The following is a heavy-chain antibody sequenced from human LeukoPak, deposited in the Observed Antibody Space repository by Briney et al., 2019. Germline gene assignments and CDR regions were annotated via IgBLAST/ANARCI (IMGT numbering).Heavy chain of an antibody. CDR1: GITFSDYY. J-gene: IGHJ4*02. D-gene: IGHD6-19*01. Sequence: GGSLRLSCAASGITFSDYYMTWIRRAPGKGLEWVSSIGRSSTDTEYADSVKGRFTISRDDAKNSVYLQMNSLRAEDTAVYYCATFRGWYIAHWGQGSLVTVSS. CDR2: IGRSSTDT. V-gene: IGHV3-11*03. CDR3: ATFRGWYIAH.